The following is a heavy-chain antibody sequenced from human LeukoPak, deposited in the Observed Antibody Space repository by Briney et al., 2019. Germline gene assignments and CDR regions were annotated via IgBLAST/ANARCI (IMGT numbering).Heavy chain of an antibody. Sequence: GGSLRLSCAASGFTFSSYEMNWVRQAPGKGLEWVSYISSSGSTIYYADSVKGGFTISRDNAKNSLYLQMNSLRAEDTAVYYCARELPGIATAWGQGTLVTVSS. CDR3: ARELPGIATA. CDR1: GFTFSSYE. D-gene: IGHD6-13*01. CDR2: ISSSGSTI. J-gene: IGHJ5*02. V-gene: IGHV3-48*03.